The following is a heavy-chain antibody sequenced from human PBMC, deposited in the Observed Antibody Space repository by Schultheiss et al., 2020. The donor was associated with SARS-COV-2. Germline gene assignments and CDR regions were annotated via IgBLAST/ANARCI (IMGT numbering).Heavy chain of an antibody. CDR3: AGTVKLKYYFDY. J-gene: IGHJ4*02. D-gene: IGHD4-17*01. Sequence: SETLSLTCAVSGYSISSCYYWGWIRQPPGKGLEWIGSIYHSGSTYYNPSLKSRVTISVDTSKNQFSLKLSSVTAADTAVYYCAGTVKLKYYFDYWGQGTLVTVSS. CDR2: IYHSGST. V-gene: IGHV4-38-2*01. CDR1: GYSISSCYY.